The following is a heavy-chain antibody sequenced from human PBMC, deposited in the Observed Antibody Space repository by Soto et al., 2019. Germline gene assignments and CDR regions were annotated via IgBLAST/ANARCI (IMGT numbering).Heavy chain of an antibody. V-gene: IGHV3-48*02. Sequence: GGSLRLSCAASGFTFSSYSMNWVRQAPGKGLEWVSYISSSSSTIYYADSVKGRFTISRDNAKNSLYLQMNSLRDEDTAVYYCARDRVGGSYYFDYYYYYGMDVWGQGTTVTVSS. CDR1: GFTFSSYS. CDR2: ISSSSSTI. J-gene: IGHJ6*02. D-gene: IGHD1-26*01. CDR3: ARDRVGGSYYFDYYYYYGMDV.